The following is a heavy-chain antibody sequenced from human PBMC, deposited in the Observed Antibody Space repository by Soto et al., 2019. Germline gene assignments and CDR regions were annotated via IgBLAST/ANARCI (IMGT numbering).Heavy chain of an antibody. CDR2: ISSSGSTI. J-gene: IGHJ4*02. D-gene: IGHD3-10*01. Sequence: VQLVESGGGVVQPGRSLRLSCAASGFTFSSYEMNWVRQAPGKGLEWVSYISSSGSTIYYADSVKGRFTISRDNAKNSLYLQMNSLRAEDTAVYYCARGIEKTRPTITMVRGDAPDYWGQGTLVTVSS. CDR3: ARGIEKTRPTITMVRGDAPDY. V-gene: IGHV3-48*03. CDR1: GFTFSSYE.